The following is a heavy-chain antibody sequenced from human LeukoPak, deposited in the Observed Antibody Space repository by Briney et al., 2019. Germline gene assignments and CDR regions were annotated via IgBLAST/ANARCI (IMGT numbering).Heavy chain of an antibody. CDR2: ISYDGSNK. D-gene: IGHD6-19*01. V-gene: IGHV3-30*18. J-gene: IGHJ4*02. CDR1: GFTFSSYG. Sequence: GGSLRLSCAASGFTFSSYGMHWVRQAPGKGLEWVAVISYDGSNKYYADSVKGRFTISRDNSKNTLYLQMNSLRAEDTAVYHCAKAPRRQWLVLDYWGQGTLVTVSS. CDR3: AKAPRRQWLVLDY.